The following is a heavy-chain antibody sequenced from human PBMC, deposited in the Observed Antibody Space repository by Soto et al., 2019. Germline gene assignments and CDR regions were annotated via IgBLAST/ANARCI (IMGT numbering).Heavy chain of an antibody. CDR1: GYTFTSYG. CDR3: ARDLLTTGRNGYYYYYMDV. V-gene: IGHV1-18*01. D-gene: IGHD3-10*01. CDR2: ISAYNGNT. Sequence: ASVKVSCKASGYTFTSYGISWVRQAPGQGLEWMGWISAYNGNTNYAQKLQGRVTMTTDTSTSTAYMELRSLRSDDTAVYYCARDLLTTGRNGYYYYYMDVWGKGTTVTVSS. J-gene: IGHJ6*03.